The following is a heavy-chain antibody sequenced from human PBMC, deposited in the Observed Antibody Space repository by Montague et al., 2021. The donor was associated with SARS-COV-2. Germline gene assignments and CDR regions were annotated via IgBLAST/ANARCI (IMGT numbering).Heavy chain of an antibody. CDR1: VGSISSGNR. CDR2: GYHSGSN. V-gene: IGHV4-4*02. D-gene: IGHD2-8*01. Sequence: SETLSLTCTGDVGSISSGNRGRWVRQHPGNELEWIGEGYHSGSNNYNPSFKSRVTISADKSTNQFSLRLTSVTAANTAVFYCATRYYSDTRASNGVYWGQGALVTVSS. CDR3: ATRYYSDTRASNGVY. J-gene: IGHJ4*02.